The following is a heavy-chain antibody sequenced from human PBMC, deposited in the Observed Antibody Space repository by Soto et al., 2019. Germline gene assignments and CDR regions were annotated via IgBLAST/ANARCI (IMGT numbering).Heavy chain of an antibody. V-gene: IGHV1-69*13. D-gene: IGHD3-10*01. J-gene: IGHJ4*02. CDR1: GGTFSSYA. Sequence: ASVKVSCKASGGTFSSYAISWVRQAPGQGLEWMGGIIPIFGTANYAQKFQGRVTITADESTSTAYMELSSLRSEDTAVYYCARELRESLFESPFDYWGQGTLVTVSS. CDR3: ARELRESLFESPFDY. CDR2: IIPIFGTA.